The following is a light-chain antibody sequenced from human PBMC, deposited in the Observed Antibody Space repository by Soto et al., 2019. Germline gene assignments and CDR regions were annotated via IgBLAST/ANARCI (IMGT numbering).Light chain of an antibody. V-gene: IGLV2-14*01. Sequence: QSALAQPASVSGSPGQSITISCTGTSSDVGGYNYVSWYQQHPGKAPKLIIYEVSNRPSGVSNRFSGSKSGDTASLTISGLHAEDEADFYCSSYTGSSVVFGGGTKLTVL. J-gene: IGLJ2*01. CDR3: SSYTGSSVV. CDR2: EVS. CDR1: SSDVGGYNY.